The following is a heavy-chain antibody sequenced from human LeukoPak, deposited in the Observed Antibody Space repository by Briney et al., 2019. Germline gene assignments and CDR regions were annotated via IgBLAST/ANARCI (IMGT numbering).Heavy chain of an antibody. J-gene: IGHJ4*02. Sequence: PGGSLRLSCAASGFTFSSYAMSWVRQAPGKGLEWVSAISGSGGSTYYADSVKGRFTISRDNSKNTLYLQMNSLRAEDTAVYYCTRFYDFGLDYWGQGTLVTVSS. CDR2: ISGSGGST. D-gene: IGHD3-3*01. V-gene: IGHV3-23*01. CDR1: GFTFSSYA. CDR3: TRFYDFGLDY.